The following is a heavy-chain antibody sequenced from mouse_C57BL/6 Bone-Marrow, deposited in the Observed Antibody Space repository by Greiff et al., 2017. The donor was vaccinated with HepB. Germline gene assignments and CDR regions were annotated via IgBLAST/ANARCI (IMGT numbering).Heavy chain of an antibody. CDR1: GYTFTSYG. V-gene: IGHV1-81*01. J-gene: IGHJ3*01. CDR2: NYPRSGNT. CDR3: ARRGPAWFAY. Sequence: QVQLQQPGAELVRPGASVKLSCKASGYTFTSYGISWVKQRTGQGLEWIGENYPRSGNTYYNEKFKGKATLTADKSSSTAYMELRSLTSEDSAVYFCARRGPAWFAYWGQGTLVTVSA.